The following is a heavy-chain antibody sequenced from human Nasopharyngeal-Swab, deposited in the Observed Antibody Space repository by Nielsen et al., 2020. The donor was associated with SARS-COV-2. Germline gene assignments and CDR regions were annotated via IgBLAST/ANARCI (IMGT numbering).Heavy chain of an antibody. V-gene: IGHV3-74*01. CDR1: GFTFSTYW. D-gene: IGHD3-22*01. CDR3: ARDWIVITEYYYGLDV. J-gene: IGHJ6*02. CDR2: IDTDGTIT. Sequence: GGSLRLSCAASGFTFSTYWMHWVRQPPGKGLLWVSRIDTDGTITDYADSVKGRFTISRDNAKNTLYLQMNSLGDEDTAVYYCARDWIVITEYYYGLDVWGQGTTVTVSS.